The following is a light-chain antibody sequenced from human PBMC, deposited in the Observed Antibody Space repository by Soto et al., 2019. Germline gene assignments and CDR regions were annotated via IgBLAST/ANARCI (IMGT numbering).Light chain of an antibody. V-gene: IGKV1-5*03. CDR2: KAS. CDR3: QQYNTYPLT. CDR1: QSISTW. J-gene: IGKJ4*01. Sequence: DIQMTQSPSTLSASVGDRVTITCRASQSISTWLAWYQQKLGKAPNLLIYKASNLEGGVSSRFSGSGSGTEFNITISSLQPDDFATYYCQQYNTYPLTFGGGTKVDIK.